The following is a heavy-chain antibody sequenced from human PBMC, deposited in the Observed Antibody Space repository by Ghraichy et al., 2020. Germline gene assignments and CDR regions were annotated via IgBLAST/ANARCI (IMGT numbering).Heavy chain of an antibody. J-gene: IGHJ6*02. CDR3: TKDPEWELLSYYYGMDV. CDR1: GFIFSNAW. V-gene: IGHV3-15*01. Sequence: GGSLRLSCAASGFIFSNAWMSWVRQAPGKGLEWVGRIKSKTDGGTTDYAAPVKGRFTISRDDSKNTLYLQMNSLKSEDTAVYYCTKDPEWELLSYYYGMDVWGQGTTVTVSS. D-gene: IGHD1-26*01. CDR2: IKSKTDGGTT.